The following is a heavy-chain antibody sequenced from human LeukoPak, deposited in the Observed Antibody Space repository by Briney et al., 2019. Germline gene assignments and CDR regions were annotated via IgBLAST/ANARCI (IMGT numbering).Heavy chain of an antibody. CDR2: INPSGGST. D-gene: IGHD6-19*01. Sequence: ASVKVSCKASGYTFTSYYMHWVRQAPGQGLEWMGIINPSGGSTSYAQKFQGRVTMTRDTSTSTVYMELSSLRSEDTAVYYCATQTKLLLGSGWYHHYYYGMDVWGQGTTVTVSS. J-gene: IGHJ6*02. V-gene: IGHV1-46*01. CDR3: ATQTKLLLGSGWYHHYYYGMDV. CDR1: GYTFTSYY.